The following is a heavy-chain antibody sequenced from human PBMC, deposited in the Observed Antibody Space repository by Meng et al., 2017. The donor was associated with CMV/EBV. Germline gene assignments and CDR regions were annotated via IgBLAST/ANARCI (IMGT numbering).Heavy chain of an antibody. CDR3: AREGDGYDKAPY. Sequence: LGESGGGLVQPGGSLRLSCAASGFTVSSNYMSWVRQAPGKGLEWVSVIYSGGSTYYADSVKGRFTISRDNSKNTLYLQMNSLRAEDTAVYYCAREGDGYDKAPYWGQGTLVTVSS. V-gene: IGHV3-66*01. CDR2: IYSGGST. D-gene: IGHD5-24*01. CDR1: GFTVSSNY. J-gene: IGHJ4*02.